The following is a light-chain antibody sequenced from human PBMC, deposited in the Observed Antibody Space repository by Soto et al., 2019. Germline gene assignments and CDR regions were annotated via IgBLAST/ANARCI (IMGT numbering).Light chain of an antibody. CDR3: SSYTSRSSSTYV. V-gene: IGLV2-14*01. CDR1: SSDVGGYNY. J-gene: IGLJ1*01. Sequence: QSVLTQPASVSGSPGQSITISCTGTSSDVGGYNYVSWYQQHPGKAPKLMIYDVSNRPSGVSNRFSGSESGNTASLTISGLQAEDEADYYCSSYTSRSSSTYVFGTGTKVT. CDR2: DVS.